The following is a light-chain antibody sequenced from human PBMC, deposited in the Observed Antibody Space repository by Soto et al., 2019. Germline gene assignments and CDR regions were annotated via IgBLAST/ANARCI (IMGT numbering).Light chain of an antibody. CDR3: QQYGSSLYT. V-gene: IGKV3-20*01. Sequence: EIVLTQSPGTLSLSPGERATLSCRASQRVSSSYLAWYQQKPGQAPRLLIYGASSRATGIPARCSGSGSGTDFTLTISRLEPEDFEVYYCQQYGSSLYTFGQGTELEIE. CDR2: GAS. CDR1: QRVSSSY. J-gene: IGKJ2*01.